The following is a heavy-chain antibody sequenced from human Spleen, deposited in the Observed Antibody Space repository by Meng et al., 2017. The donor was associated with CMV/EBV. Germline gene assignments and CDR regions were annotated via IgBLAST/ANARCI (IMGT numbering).Heavy chain of an antibody. D-gene: IGHD3-3*01. Sequence: NACMRWGRQAPGKGREWVGRIKSKTDGGQTDYAAPVKGRFTISRDDSKNPLYLQMNSLKTEDTAVYYCTTEPIYDFWSVQAPDNWFDPWGQGTLVTVSS. J-gene: IGHJ5*02. CDR3: TTEPIYDFWSVQAPDNWFDP. V-gene: IGHV3-15*01. CDR2: IKSKTDGGQT. CDR1: NAC.